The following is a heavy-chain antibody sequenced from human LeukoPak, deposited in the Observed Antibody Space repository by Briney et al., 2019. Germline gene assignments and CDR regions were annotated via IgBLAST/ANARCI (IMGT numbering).Heavy chain of an antibody. J-gene: IGHJ6*02. CDR2: ISGSGGST. CDR1: GFTFSSYA. V-gene: IGHV3-23*01. CDR3: AKDGNYDFWSGYLGGMDV. D-gene: IGHD3-3*01. Sequence: GGSLRLSCAASGFTFSSYAMSWVRQAPGKGLEGVSAISGSGGSTYYADSVKGRFTISRDNSKNTLYLQMNSLRAEDTAVYYCAKDGNYDFWSGYLGGMDVWGQGTTVTVSS.